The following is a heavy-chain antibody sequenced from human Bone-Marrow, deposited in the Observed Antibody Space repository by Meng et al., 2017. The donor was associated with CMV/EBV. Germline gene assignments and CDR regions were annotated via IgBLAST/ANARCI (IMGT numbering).Heavy chain of an antibody. D-gene: IGHD2-21*01. CDR3: TPGSRCVTSIQCSGENWFAS. V-gene: IGHV3-15*01. Sequence: MSVVRKGPGDGLEWVGRIKSKADGGTTDYAASVKCRFTISRDYSRNTLYLHMNNLKTEDTAVYSCTPGSRCVTSIQCSGENWFASWGQGTLVTVSS. J-gene: IGHJ5*01. CDR2: IKSKADGGTT.